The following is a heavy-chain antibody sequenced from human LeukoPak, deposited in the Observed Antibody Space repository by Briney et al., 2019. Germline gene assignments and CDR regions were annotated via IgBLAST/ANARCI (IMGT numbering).Heavy chain of an antibody. Sequence: GESLKISCKGSGYSFTSYWIGWVRQMPGKGLEWMGIIYPGDSDTRYSPCFQGPVTISADKSISTAYLQGSSLKASDTASYYCARAGDSLGNNWVGPWGQGTLVHGSS. CDR3: ARAGDSLGNNWVGP. J-gene: IGHJ5*02. V-gene: IGHV5-51*01. CDR2: IYPGDSDT. CDR1: GYSFTSYW. D-gene: IGHD3-10*01.